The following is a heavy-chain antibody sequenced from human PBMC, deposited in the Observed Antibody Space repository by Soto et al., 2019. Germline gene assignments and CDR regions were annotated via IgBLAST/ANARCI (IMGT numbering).Heavy chain of an antibody. V-gene: IGHV3-30-3*01. CDR2: MSYDGSNK. Sequence: QVQLVESGGGVVQPGRSLRLSCAASGFTFSSYAMHWVRRAPGKGLEWMAVMSYDGSNKYYADSVKGRFTISRDNSKNTLYPQMNSLRHEDTALYYCARDGGAYWGQGTLVIVSS. J-gene: IGHJ4*02. CDR3: ARDGGAY. D-gene: IGHD3-16*01. CDR1: GFTFSSYA.